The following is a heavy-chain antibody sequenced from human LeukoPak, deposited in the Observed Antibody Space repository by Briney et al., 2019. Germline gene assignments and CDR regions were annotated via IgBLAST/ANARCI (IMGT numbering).Heavy chain of an antibody. CDR2: ISTSSSYI. V-gene: IGHV3-21*01. CDR1: GFTFSSYS. CDR3: ARVLVPTTYFDF. Sequence: GGSLRLSWAASGFTFSSYSMNWVRQAPGKGLEWVSSISTSSSYIHYGDSVKGRFTISRDNAKNSLYLELNSLRAEDTAVYYCARVLVPTTYFDFWGQGSLVTVSS. J-gene: IGHJ4*02. D-gene: IGHD4-17*01.